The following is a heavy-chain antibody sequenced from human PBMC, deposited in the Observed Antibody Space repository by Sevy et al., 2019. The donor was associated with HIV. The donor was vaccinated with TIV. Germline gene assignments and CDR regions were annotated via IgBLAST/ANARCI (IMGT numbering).Heavy chain of an antibody. CDR3: ARAVGSSSWYSFDY. D-gene: IGHD6-13*01. V-gene: IGHV1-18*01. J-gene: IGHJ4*02. CDR2: ISAYNGNT. CDR1: GYTFTSYG. Sequence: ASVKVSCKASGYTFTSYGISWVRQAPGQGLEWMGWISAYNGNTNYAQKLQGRVTMTTDTSTSTAYMELRSLRSDYTAVYYCARAVGSSSWYSFDYWGQGTLVTVSS.